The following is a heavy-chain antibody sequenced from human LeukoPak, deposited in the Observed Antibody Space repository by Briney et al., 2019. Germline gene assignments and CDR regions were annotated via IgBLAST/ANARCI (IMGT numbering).Heavy chain of an antibody. V-gene: IGHV3-23*01. Sequence: GGSLRLSCVGSGFTFRSHAMSWVRQAPEKGLEFVSGIYENGGTTYYADSVKGRFSISRDNSKSTLCLQMNSLRAEDTAVYYCAKQLGYCSDGSCYFPYWGQGTLVTVSS. J-gene: IGHJ4*02. D-gene: IGHD2-15*01. CDR3: AKQLGYCSDGSCYFPY. CDR1: GFTFRSHA. CDR2: IYENGGTT.